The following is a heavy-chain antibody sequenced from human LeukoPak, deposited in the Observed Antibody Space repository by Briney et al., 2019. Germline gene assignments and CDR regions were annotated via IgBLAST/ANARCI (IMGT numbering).Heavy chain of an antibody. CDR1: GFTFSSYA. D-gene: IGHD2-21*01. CDR2: ISGSGGST. V-gene: IGHV3-23*01. J-gene: IGHJ4*02. Sequence: PGGSLRLSCAASGFTFSSYAMSWVRQAPGKGLEWVSAISGSGGSTYYADSAKGRFTISRDNSKNTLYLQMNSLRAEDTAVYYCAKDVVVVTYYFDYWGQGTLVTVSS. CDR3: AKDVVVVTYYFDY.